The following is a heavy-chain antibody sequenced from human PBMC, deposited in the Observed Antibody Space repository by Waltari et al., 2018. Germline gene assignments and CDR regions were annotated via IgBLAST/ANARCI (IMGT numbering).Heavy chain of an antibody. J-gene: IGHJ6*02. CDR1: GFPFGSSG. CDR3: ASCTGGNCYYYGFDV. Sequence: QVQLVESGGGVVQPGRSLRLSCAASGFPFGSSGMHWVRQTPGRGLEWVAVISSDGSRKPYADSVKGRFSISRDNSKNSLSLEMNSLRPEDTAVYYCASCTGGNCYYYGFDVWGQGTTVTVSS. D-gene: IGHD2-8*02. V-gene: IGHV3-30*03. CDR2: ISSDGSRK.